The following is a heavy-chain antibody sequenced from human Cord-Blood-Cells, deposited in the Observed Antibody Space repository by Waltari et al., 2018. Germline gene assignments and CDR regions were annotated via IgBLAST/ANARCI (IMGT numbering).Heavy chain of an antibody. D-gene: IGHD6-19*01. CDR3: ARDRRSSGWYRENACDI. J-gene: IGHJ3*02. Sequence: QVQLVQSGAEVKKPGSSVKVSCKASGGTFSSYAISWVRQALGHGLEWMGGIMPIVGIADDEQRLQGRVTITAGEATSTAEMGLSSLGSGDTAVYYCARDRRSSGWYRENACDIWGQGTMVTVSS. V-gene: IGHV1-69*12. CDR2: IMPIVGIA. CDR1: GGTFSSYA.